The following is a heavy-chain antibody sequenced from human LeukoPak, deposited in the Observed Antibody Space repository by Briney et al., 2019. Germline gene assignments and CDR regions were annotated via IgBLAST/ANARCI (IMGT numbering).Heavy chain of an antibody. D-gene: IGHD2-21*02. CDR3: ARSRLLLDY. CDR2: ISPSGGST. J-gene: IGHJ4*02. V-gene: IGHV1-46*01. CDR1: GYTFIPYH. Sequence: GASVTVSCKASGYTFIPYHMHWVRQAPRQGLEWMGIISPSGGSTTYAQKFQGRVTMTGDTSTSTVYMELSSLRSEDTAVYYCARSRLLLDYWGQGTLVTVSS.